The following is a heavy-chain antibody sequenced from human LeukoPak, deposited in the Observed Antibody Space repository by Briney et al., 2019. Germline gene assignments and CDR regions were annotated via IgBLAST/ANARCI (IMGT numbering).Heavy chain of an antibody. D-gene: IGHD2-2*01. CDR2: NYYSGST. J-gene: IGHJ4*02. V-gene: IGHV4-31*03. CDR3: ARSRADEDVVVPAATNPDLLDY. Sequence: SVTLSLTCTVSGGSISSGGYYWSWIRQHPGKGLEWIGYNYYSGSTYYNPSLKSRVTISVDTSKNQFSLKLSSVTAADTAVYYCARSRADEDVVVPAATNPDLLDYWGQGTLVTVSS. CDR1: GGSISSGGYY.